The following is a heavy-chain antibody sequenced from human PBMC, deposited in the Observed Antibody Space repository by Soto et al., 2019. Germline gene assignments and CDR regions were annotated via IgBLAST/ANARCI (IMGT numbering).Heavy chain of an antibody. V-gene: IGHV3-53*01. Sequence: GGSLRLSXAASGFTVSSNYMSWVRQAPGKGLEWVSVIYSGGSTYYADSVKGRFTISRDNSKNTLYLQMNSLRAEDTAVYYCARGISDYGDYVSAFDIWGQGTMVTVSS. D-gene: IGHD4-17*01. CDR2: IYSGGST. CDR3: ARGISDYGDYVSAFDI. CDR1: GFTVSSNY. J-gene: IGHJ3*02.